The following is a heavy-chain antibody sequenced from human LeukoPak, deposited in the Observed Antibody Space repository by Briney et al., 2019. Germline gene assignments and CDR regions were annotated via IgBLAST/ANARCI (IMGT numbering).Heavy chain of an antibody. J-gene: IGHJ6*03. CDR1: GYTFTGYY. D-gene: IGHD6-6*01. Sequence: ASVKVSRKASGYTFTGYYMHWVRQAPGQGLEWMRRIIPSSGGTNYAQKFQGRVTMTRDTSISTAYMELSRLRSDDTAVYYCARGKGLIVARPEYYYYYMDVWGKGTTVTVSS. CDR3: ARGKGLIVARPEYYYYYMDV. CDR2: IIPSSGGT. V-gene: IGHV1-2*06.